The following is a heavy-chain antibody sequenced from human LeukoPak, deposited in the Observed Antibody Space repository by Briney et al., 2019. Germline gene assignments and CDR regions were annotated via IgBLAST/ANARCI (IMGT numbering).Heavy chain of an antibody. J-gene: IGHJ4*02. Sequence: ASVTVSCMASGYTFTSYDINWVRQAPGQGLEWMGWMNPNSGNTGYAQKFQGRVTMTRNTSISTAYMELSSLRSEDTAVYYCARVNGDYYDSSGYDDYWGQGTLVTVSS. D-gene: IGHD3-22*01. CDR1: GYTFTSYD. CDR2: MNPNSGNT. V-gene: IGHV1-8*01. CDR3: ARVNGDYYDSSGYDDY.